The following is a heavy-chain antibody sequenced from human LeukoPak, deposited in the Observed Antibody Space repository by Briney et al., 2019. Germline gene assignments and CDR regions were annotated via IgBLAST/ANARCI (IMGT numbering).Heavy chain of an antibody. Sequence: PGGSLRLSCTASGITFADYAMSWVRQAPGKGLQWVGFIRNKAYGGTTEYAASVKGRLTISRDDSKSIAYLQMNSLKTEDTAVYYCAGGGRYFDYWGQGTLVTVSS. CDR3: AGGGRYFDY. J-gene: IGHJ4*02. CDR2: IRNKAYGGTT. V-gene: IGHV3-49*04. CDR1: GITFADYA.